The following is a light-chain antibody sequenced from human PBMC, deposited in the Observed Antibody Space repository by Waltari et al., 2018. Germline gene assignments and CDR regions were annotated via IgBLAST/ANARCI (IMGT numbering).Light chain of an antibody. J-gene: IGKJ1*01. CDR1: QSSGRT. Sequence: EIELTQSPGALSLSPGETATRSCRASQSSGRTIAWYQQKPGQAPRLLIYATSTRATGIPDRFSGSGSDTDFSLTIYRLEPEDFAVYYCQHYVRLPVTFGQGTKVEIK. CDR3: QHYVRLPVT. CDR2: ATS. V-gene: IGKV3-20*01.